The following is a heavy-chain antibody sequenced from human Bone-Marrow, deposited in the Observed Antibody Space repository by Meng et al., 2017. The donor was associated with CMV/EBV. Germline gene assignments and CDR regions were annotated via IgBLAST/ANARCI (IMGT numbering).Heavy chain of an antibody. D-gene: IGHD2-2*02. J-gene: IGHJ6*02. CDR2: IKSKTDGGTT. V-gene: IGHV3-15*01. Sequence: GESLKISCAASGFTFSNAWMSWVRQAPGKGLEWVGRIKSKTDGGTTDYAAPVKGRFTISRDDSKNTLYLQMNSLKTEDTAVYHCTTEDIVVVPAAIGSSVYYYGMDVWGQGTTVTVSS. CDR1: GFTFSNAW. CDR3: TTEDIVVVPAAIGSSVYYYGMDV.